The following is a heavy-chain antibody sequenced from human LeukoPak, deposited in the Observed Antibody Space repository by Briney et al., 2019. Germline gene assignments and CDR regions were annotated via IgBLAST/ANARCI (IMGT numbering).Heavy chain of an antibody. J-gene: IGHJ5*02. D-gene: IGHD3-3*01. CDR1: GGSFSDYY. CDR2: INHSGST. V-gene: IGHV4-34*01. Sequence: SETLSLTCAVYGGSFSDYYWSWIRQPPGKGLEWIGEINHSGSTNYNPSLKSRVTISVDTSKNQFSLRLSSVTAADTAVYYCATSGYARRKSKQGSNWFDPWGQGTLVTVSS. CDR3: ATSGYARRKSKQGSNWFDP.